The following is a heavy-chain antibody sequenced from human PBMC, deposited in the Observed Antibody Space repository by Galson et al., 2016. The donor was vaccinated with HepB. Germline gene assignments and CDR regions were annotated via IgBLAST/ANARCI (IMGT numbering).Heavy chain of an antibody. CDR1: GYSFTNYW. Sequence: QSGAEVKKPGESLKISCKGSGYSFTNYWIGWVRQMPGKGLEWMGIIYPGDSDTIYNPSFRGQVAMSADNSMSTAYLQWASLRASDTAFYYCARPKFEKQMEDGYDLWGQGTLVTVSS. V-gene: IGHV5-51*01. CDR3: ARPKFEKQMEDGYDL. CDR2: IYPGDSDT. D-gene: IGHD6-13*01. J-gene: IGHJ5*02.